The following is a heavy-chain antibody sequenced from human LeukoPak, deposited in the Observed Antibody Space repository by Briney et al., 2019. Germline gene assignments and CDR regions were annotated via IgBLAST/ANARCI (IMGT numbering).Heavy chain of an antibody. D-gene: IGHD3-22*01. J-gene: IGHJ3*02. V-gene: IGHV3-74*01. CDR3: AREYNSGPKQTDAFDI. CDR1: GFTLSNHW. CDR2: ISGDEIWT. Sequence: GGFLRLSCAASGFTLSNHWMHWVRQAPGKGLVWVSRISGDEIWTSYADSVKGRFIISRDNAKDTLYLQMNSLRTEDTAVYYCAREYNSGPKQTDAFDIWGQGTMVTVSS.